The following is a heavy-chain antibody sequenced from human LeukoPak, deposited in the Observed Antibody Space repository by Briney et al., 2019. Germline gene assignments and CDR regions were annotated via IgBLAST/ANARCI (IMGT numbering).Heavy chain of an antibody. J-gene: IGHJ3*02. D-gene: IGHD1-14*01. CDR2: IWYDGSEK. V-gene: IGHV3-33*01. CDR3: ARGGNAFDI. CDR1: GFTFSSFG. Sequence: PGGPLRLSCAASGFTFSSFGMHWVRQAPGKGLEWVAVIWYDGSEKFYADSVKGRFTISRDNSKNTLYPQMNSLRVEDTAAYYCARGGNAFDIWGQGTMVTVSS.